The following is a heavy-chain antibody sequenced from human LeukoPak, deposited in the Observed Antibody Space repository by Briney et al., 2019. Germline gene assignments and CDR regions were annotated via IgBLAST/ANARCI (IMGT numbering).Heavy chain of an antibody. D-gene: IGHD6-13*01. J-gene: IGHJ4*02. CDR1: GGSISSYY. CDR2: IYYSGST. CDR3: ARVTGYRIEDYFDY. V-gene: IGHV4-59*01. Sequence: SETLSLNCTVSGGSISSYYWSWLRQPPGKGLVWIGYIYYSGSTNYNPSLKSRVTISVETSKNEFSLKLRSVTAADTAVYYCARVTGYRIEDYFDYWGQGTLVTVSS.